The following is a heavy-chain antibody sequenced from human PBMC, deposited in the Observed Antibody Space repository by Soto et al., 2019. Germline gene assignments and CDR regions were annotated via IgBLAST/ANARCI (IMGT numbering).Heavy chain of an antibody. CDR1: GLTVSGKKY. D-gene: IGHD1-1*01. Sequence: DVQLVESGGGLMQPGESLRLSCAASGLTVSGKKYVAWVRQAPGKGLEWVSAHYDVDGSFYEDSVKGRFTTSSDSSKTTVYLQMNGLRPDDTAVYYCATWHEREHAYDVWGQGTTVTVSS. CDR2: HYDVDGS. V-gene: IGHV3-53*01. J-gene: IGHJ3*01. CDR3: ATWHEREHAYDV.